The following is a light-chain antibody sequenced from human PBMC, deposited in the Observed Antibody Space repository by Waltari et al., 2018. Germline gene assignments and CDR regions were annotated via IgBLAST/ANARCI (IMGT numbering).Light chain of an antibody. CDR3: QQYNSYWT. CDR1: QSMSSW. J-gene: IGKJ1*01. V-gene: IGKV1-5*03. CDR2: KAS. Sequence: DIQMTQSPSTLSPSVGDRVTITCPASQSMSSWLAWYQQKPGKAPKLLIYKASSLESGVPSRFSGSGSGTEFTLTISSLQPDDFATYYCQQYNSYWTFGQGTKVEIK.